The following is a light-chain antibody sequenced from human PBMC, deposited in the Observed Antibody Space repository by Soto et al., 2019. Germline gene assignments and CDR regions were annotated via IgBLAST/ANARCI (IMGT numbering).Light chain of an antibody. J-gene: IGKJ1*01. Sequence: EIVLTQSPATLSLSPGERATLSCGASQSVSSSYLAWYQQKPGLAPRLLIYDASSRATGITDRFSGSGSGTDFTLTISRLEPEDFAVYYCQQYGSSPKTFGQGTKVEI. CDR2: DAS. CDR3: QQYGSSPKT. CDR1: QSVSSSY. V-gene: IGKV3D-20*01.